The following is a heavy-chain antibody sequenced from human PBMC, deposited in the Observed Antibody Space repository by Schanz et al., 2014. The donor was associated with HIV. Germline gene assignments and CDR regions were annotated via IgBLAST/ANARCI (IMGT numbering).Heavy chain of an antibody. CDR3: ARDRMVYAQAPLYYFDY. CDR2: IWYDGSNK. Sequence: QVQLVESGGGVVQPGRSLRLSCVASGFSFSSYGMHWVRQAPGKGLEWVAVIWYDGSNKYYADSVKGRFTISRDNSKNTLYLQMNSLRAEDTAVYYCARDRMVYAQAPLYYFDYWGQGTLVTVSS. V-gene: IGHV3-33*01. J-gene: IGHJ4*02. CDR1: GFSFSSYG. D-gene: IGHD2-8*01.